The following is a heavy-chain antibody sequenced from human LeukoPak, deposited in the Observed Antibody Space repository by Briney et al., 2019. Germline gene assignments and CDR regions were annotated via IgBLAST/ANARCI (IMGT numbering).Heavy chain of an antibody. D-gene: IGHD2-15*01. J-gene: IGHJ3*02. CDR3: ARGSGPDAFDI. CDR1: GFTFSSYD. V-gene: IGHV3-13*01. CDR2: IGTAGDT. Sequence: GGSLRLSCAASGFTFSSYDMPWVRQATGKGLEWVSAIGTAGDTYYPGSVKGRFTISRENAKNSLYLQMNSLRAGDTAVYYCARGSGPDAFDIWGQGTMVTVSS.